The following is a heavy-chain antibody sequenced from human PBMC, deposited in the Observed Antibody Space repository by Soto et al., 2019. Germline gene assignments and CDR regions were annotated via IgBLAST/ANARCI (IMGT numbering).Heavy chain of an antibody. V-gene: IGHV4-30-4*01. CDR3: ASDDSSGYSHFQH. J-gene: IGHJ1*01. D-gene: IGHD3-22*01. CDR2: IYYSGST. CDR1: GGSISSGDYY. Sequence: PXETLSLTCTVSGGSISSGDYYWSWIRQPPGKGLEWIGYIYYSGSTYYNPSLKSRVTISVDTSKNQFSLKLSSVTAADTAVYYCASDDSSGYSHFQHWGQGTLVTVSS.